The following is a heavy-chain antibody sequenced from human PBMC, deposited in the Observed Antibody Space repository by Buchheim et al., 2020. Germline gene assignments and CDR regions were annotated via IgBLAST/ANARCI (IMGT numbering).Heavy chain of an antibody. V-gene: IGHV4-30-4*01. Sequence: QVQLQESGPGLVKPSQTLSLTCNVSGASIRSYDYYWSWIRQTPGKGLEWLGYIYYGGRTYYNPSLMSRLIISLDTSKNQFSLKLSSLTAADTAVYYCARERRDFDSLSTFDYWGQGTL. J-gene: IGHJ4*02. D-gene: IGHD3-9*01. CDR2: IYYGGRT. CDR3: ARERRDFDSLSTFDY. CDR1: GASIRSYDYY.